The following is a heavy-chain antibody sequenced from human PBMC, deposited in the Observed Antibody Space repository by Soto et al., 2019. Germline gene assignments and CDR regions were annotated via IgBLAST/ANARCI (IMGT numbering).Heavy chain of an antibody. CDR2: IYYSGGT. CDR1: GGSISSYY. Sequence: QVQLQESGPGLVKPSETLSLTCTVSGGSISSYYWSWIRQPPGKGLEWIGYIYYSGGTNYNPSLTSRVTISVDTSKNQFSLKLSSVTSADTAVYYCARGILEWLFPDYYYYYMDVWGKGTTVTVSS. D-gene: IGHD3-3*01. CDR3: ARGILEWLFPDYYYYYMDV. V-gene: IGHV4-59*01. J-gene: IGHJ6*03.